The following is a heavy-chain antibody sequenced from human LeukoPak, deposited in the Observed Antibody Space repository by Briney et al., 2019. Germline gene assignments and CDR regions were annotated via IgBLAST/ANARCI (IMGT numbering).Heavy chain of an antibody. Sequence: GGSLRLSCAASGFTFRSYSMNWVRQAPGKGLEWISYISSSSNTIYYADSVKGRFTISRDNAKNSLYLQMNSLRAEDTAVYYCAELDITMIGGVWGKGTTVTISS. J-gene: IGHJ6*03. V-gene: IGHV3-48*04. CDR2: ISSSSNTI. CDR1: GFTFRSYS. CDR3: AELDITMIGGV. D-gene: IGHD3-10*02.